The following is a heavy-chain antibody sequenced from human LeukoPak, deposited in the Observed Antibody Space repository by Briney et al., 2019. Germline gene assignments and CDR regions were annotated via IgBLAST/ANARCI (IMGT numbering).Heavy chain of an antibody. CDR3: ARDIVGDFGLDY. Sequence: ASVKVSCKASGYTFTSHGISWLRQAPGQGLEWMGWISAYSGDTNYAQKLQGRVTMTTDTSTSTAYMELRSLRSDDTAVYFCARDIVGDFGLDYWGQGTLVTVSS. J-gene: IGHJ4*02. V-gene: IGHV1-18*01. D-gene: IGHD4-17*01. CDR2: ISAYSGDT. CDR1: GYTFTSHG.